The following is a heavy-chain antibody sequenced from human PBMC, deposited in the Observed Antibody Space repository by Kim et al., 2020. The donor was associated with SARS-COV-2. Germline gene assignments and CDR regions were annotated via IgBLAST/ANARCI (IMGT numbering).Heavy chain of an antibody. J-gene: IGHJ4*02. CDR3: ARHEWGYASDY. CDR1: GDSISSSLYY. V-gene: IGHV4-39*01. Sequence: SETLSLTCIVSGDSISSSLYYWGWIRQPPGKGLEWIGSIFSTGTTYHNPALKSRVTMSVDTSKNQFSLKVKSVTAAETAVYYCARHEWGYASDYWGQGTL. CDR2: IFSTGTT. D-gene: IGHD5-18*01.